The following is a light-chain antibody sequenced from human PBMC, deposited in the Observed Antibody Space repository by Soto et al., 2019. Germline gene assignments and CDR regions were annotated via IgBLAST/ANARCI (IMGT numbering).Light chain of an antibody. CDR2: STN. V-gene: IGLV1-47*02. CDR3: AVGEDSLVVWV. J-gene: IGLJ3*02. CDR1: TSNIGSTSSIGSDY. Sequence: QSVLAQPPSASGTPGQRVTISCSGSTSNIGSTSSIGSDYVYWYQQLPGTAPRLLIYSTNQRPSGVPDRISGYKSGTSATLAIGGPRFEDEADYYCAVGEDSLVVWVFGGGTKLTVL.